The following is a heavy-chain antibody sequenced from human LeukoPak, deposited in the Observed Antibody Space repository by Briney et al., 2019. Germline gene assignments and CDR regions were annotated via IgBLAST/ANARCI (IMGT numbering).Heavy chain of an antibody. CDR3: ARRTGYYYGSGSYPLDY. D-gene: IGHD3-10*01. Sequence: GASVKVSCKASGYTFTGYYMHWVRQAPGQGLEWMGWINPNSGGTNYAQKFQGRVTMTRDTSISTAYMELSRLRSDDTAVYYCARRTGYYYGSGSYPLDYWGQGTLVTVSS. J-gene: IGHJ4*02. CDR1: GYTFTGYY. V-gene: IGHV1-2*02. CDR2: INPNSGGT.